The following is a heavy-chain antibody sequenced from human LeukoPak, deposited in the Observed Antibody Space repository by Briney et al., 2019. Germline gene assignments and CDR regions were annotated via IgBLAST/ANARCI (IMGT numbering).Heavy chain of an antibody. CDR1: GYTFTSYG. J-gene: IGHJ5*02. D-gene: IGHD3-3*01. CDR2: ISAYNGNT. Sequence: VASVKVSCKASGYTFTSYGISWVRQAPGQGLEWMGWISAYNGNTNYAQKLQGRVTMTTGTSTSTAYMELRSLRSDDTAVYYCARTGLGEEWLNLDWFDPWGQGTLVTVSP. CDR3: ARTGLGEEWLNLDWFDP. V-gene: IGHV1-18*01.